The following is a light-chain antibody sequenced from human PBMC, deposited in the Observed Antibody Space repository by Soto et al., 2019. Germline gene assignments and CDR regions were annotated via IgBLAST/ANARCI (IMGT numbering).Light chain of an antibody. Sequence: EIVLTQSPGTLYLSPGERATLSCRPSQSVSSNYLAWYQQKLGQAPRLLIYGASSRATGIPDRFSGSGSGTDFTLTISRLEPEDFAVYYCQQYGSSPPYTFGQGTKLEIK. J-gene: IGKJ2*01. CDR1: QSVSSNY. V-gene: IGKV3-20*01. CDR2: GAS. CDR3: QQYGSSPPYT.